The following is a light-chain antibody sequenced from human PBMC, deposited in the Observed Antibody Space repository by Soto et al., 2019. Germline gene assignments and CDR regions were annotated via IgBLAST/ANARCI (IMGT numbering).Light chain of an antibody. J-gene: IGKJ5*01. CDR2: GAS. CDR3: PQYNNWPPT. V-gene: IGKV3-15*01. CDR1: QSVTSN. Sequence: EIVITQTPATLSVSPGERATLSCRASQSVTSNLAWYQQKPGQAPRLIIYGASTRATGIPARFSGSGSGTEFTLTISSLQSEDFAVYYCPQYNNWPPTFGQGTRLEIK.